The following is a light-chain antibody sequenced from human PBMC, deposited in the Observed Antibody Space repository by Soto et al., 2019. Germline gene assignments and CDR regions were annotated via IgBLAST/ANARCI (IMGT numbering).Light chain of an antibody. CDR3: SAYAGSHVV. V-gene: IGLV2-8*01. J-gene: IGLJ2*01. CDR2: EVS. CDR1: SSDVGGYKY. Sequence: QSVLTQPPSASGSLGQSVTISCTGTSSDVGGYKYVSWYQQHPGKAPKVMIYEVSRRPSGVPDRFSASKSGNTASLTVSGLQAEDEADYYCSAYAGSHVVFGGGTKLTVL.